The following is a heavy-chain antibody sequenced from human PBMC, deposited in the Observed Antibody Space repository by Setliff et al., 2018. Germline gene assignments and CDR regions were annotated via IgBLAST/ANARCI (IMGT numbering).Heavy chain of an antibody. CDR1: GFTFSSYW. CDR2: IKQDGSEK. CDR3: AKGGPVPYYYGMDV. Sequence: GGSLRLSCAASGFTFSSYWMSWVRQAPGKGLEWVANIKQDGSEKYYVDSVKGRFTISRDNAKNSLYLQMNSLRAEDMALYYCAKGGPVPYYYGMDVWGQGTTVTVSS. V-gene: IGHV3-7*03. J-gene: IGHJ6*02. D-gene: IGHD2-2*01.